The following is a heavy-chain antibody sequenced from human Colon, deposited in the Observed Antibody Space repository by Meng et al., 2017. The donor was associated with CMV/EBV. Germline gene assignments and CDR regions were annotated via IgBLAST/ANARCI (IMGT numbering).Heavy chain of an antibody. V-gene: IGHV3-7*01. CDR3: VRYENLQHGMDV. CDR2: IKEDGRGQ. Sequence: GGSLRLSCAASGFTFNTFWMTWVRQAPGKGREWVANIKEDGRGQWYVDSVKGRFTISRDNARKSLYLQMNSLRAEDTAVYYCVRYENLQHGMDVWGQGTTVTVSS. CDR1: GFTFNTFW. J-gene: IGHJ6*02. D-gene: IGHD1-1*01.